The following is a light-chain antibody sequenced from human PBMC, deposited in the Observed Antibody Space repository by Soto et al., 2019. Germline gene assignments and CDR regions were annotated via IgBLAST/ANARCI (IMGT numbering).Light chain of an antibody. CDR2: GES. J-gene: IGKJ1*01. Sequence: EIVLTQSPGTLSLSPGERPTLSCRASQSVSSSYLAWYQQAPGQAPRXXIYGESSRATGIPDRFSGSGSATDLTLTISRLEPEDSEVYYGQQYGSSPWTFGQGTKVDIK. CDR3: QQYGSSPWT. V-gene: IGKV3-20*01. CDR1: QSVSSSY.